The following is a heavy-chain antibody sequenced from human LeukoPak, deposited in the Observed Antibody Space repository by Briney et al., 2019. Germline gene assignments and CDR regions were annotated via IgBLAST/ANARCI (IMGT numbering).Heavy chain of an antibody. CDR3: ARGGYDYVWGSYRYTRFDY. Sequence: PSETLSLTCTVSGGSISSSSYYWGWIRQPPGKGLEWIGSIYYSGSTNYNPSLKSRVTISVDTSKNQFSLKLSSVTAADTAVYYCARGGYDYVWGSYRYTRFDYWGQGTLVTVSS. D-gene: IGHD3-16*02. CDR2: IYYSGST. V-gene: IGHV4-39*07. CDR1: GGSISSSSYY. J-gene: IGHJ4*02.